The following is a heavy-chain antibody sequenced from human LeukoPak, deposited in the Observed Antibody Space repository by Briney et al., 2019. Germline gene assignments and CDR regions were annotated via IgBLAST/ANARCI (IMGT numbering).Heavy chain of an antibody. D-gene: IGHD3-10*01. Sequence: PGGSLRLPCAASGFTFSSYWMSWVRQAPGKGLEWVANIKQDGSEKYYVDSVKGRFTISRDNAKNSLYLQMNSLRAEDTAVYYCARGPPMVRGVIANWFDPWGQGTLVTVSS. V-gene: IGHV3-7*01. CDR2: IKQDGSEK. CDR3: ARGPPMVRGVIANWFDP. J-gene: IGHJ5*02. CDR1: GFTFSSYW.